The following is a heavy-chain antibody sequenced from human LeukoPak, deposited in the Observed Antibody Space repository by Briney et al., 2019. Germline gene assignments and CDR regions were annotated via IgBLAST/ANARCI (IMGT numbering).Heavy chain of an antibody. V-gene: IGHV1-69*05. CDR2: IIPIFGTA. CDR3: AREGSGSYKGAFDI. J-gene: IGHJ3*02. Sequence: SVKVSCKASGGTFSSYAISWVRQAPGQGLEWMGRIIPIFGTANYAQKFQGRVTITTDESTSTAYMELSSLRSENTAVYYCAREGSGSYKGAFDIWGQGTMVTVSS. CDR1: GGTFSSYA. D-gene: IGHD1-26*01.